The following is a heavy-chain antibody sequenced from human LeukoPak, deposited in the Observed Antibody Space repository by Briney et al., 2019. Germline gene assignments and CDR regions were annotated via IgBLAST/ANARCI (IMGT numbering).Heavy chain of an antibody. D-gene: IGHD3-3*01. CDR3: ARENQYYDFWSGSLYYFDY. V-gene: IGHV3-21*04. CDR2: ITTSSTYI. J-gene: IGHJ4*02. Sequence: PGGSLRLSCAASGFTFRTYNMNWVRQAPGKGLEWVSSITTSSTYIYYADSVKGRFTISRDNAKNSLYLQMNSLRAEDTAVYYCARENQYYDFWSGSLYYFDYWGQGTLVTVSS. CDR1: GFTFRTYN.